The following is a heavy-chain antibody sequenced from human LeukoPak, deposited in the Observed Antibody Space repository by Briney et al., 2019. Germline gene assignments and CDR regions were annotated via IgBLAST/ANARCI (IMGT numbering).Heavy chain of an antibody. Sequence: GGSLRLSCAASGFTFSGSAMHWVRQASGKGLEWVGRIRSKANNYATVYAASVKGRFTISRDDSKNTAYLQMNSLKTEDTAVYYCTRYNVGFDYWGQGTLVTVSS. CDR3: TRYNVGFDY. D-gene: IGHD1-14*01. V-gene: IGHV3-73*01. CDR2: IRSKANNYAT. J-gene: IGHJ4*02. CDR1: GFTFSGSA.